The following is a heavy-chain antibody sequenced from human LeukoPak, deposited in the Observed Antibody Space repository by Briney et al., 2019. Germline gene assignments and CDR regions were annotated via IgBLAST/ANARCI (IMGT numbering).Heavy chain of an antibody. V-gene: IGHV3-74*01. Sequence: GGSLRLSCAASGFTFSNYWLHWVRQAPGKGLVWVSRINTDGSSTSYADAVKGRFTISRDNAKNTLYLQMNSLRAEDTAVYYCARDFPVYYYDSSGTYYFDYWGQGTLVTASS. J-gene: IGHJ4*02. D-gene: IGHD3-22*01. CDR2: INTDGSST. CDR3: ARDFPVYYYDSSGTYYFDY. CDR1: GFTFSNYW.